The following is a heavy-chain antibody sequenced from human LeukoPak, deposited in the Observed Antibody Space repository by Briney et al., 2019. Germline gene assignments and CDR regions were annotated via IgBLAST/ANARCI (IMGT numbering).Heavy chain of an antibody. CDR3: ASDSY. CDR2: LHYSGDT. V-gene: IGHV4-39*01. CDR1: GGAISSRSSSYH. D-gene: IGHD3-22*01. J-gene: IGHJ4*02. Sequence: SETLSLTCTVSGGAISSRSSSYHWGWIRQSPGKGLEWVGSLHYSGDTYYNPSLQSRVTISGDTSKNQFSLNLTSVTAADTALYFCASDSYWGQGTLVTVSS.